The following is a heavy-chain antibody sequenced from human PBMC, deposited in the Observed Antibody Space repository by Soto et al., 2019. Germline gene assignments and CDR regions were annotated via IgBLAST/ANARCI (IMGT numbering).Heavy chain of an antibody. J-gene: IGHJ6*02. CDR1: RFTFSSYS. Sequence: SLRLSCAASRFTFSSYSMSWVRQAQGKGLEWVSYISSDSTTIYYADSVKGRFTISRDTAKNSLYLQMNSLRDEDTAVFYCAREDTSGFYRRGYYGMDVWGQGTTVTVSS. V-gene: IGHV3-48*02. D-gene: IGHD3-22*01. CDR2: ISSDSTTI. CDR3: AREDTSGFYRRGYYGMDV.